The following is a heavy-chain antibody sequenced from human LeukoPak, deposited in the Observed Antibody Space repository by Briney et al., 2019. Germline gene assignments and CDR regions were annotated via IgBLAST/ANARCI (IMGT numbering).Heavy chain of an antibody. CDR1: GFILSTHG. Sequence: PGGSLRLSCAASGFILSTHGMHWVRQAPGKGLEWVAGMGYDGSREDYAASVKGRFTISRDMSKNTLNLQMNSLRVEDTAMFYCARDLSFGSLDFRGQGTLVTVSS. D-gene: IGHD1-26*01. V-gene: IGHV3-33*01. J-gene: IGHJ4*02. CDR2: MGYDGSRE. CDR3: ARDLSFGSLDF.